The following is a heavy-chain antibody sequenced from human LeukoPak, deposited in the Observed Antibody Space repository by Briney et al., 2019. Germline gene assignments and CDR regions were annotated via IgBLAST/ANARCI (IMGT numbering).Heavy chain of an antibody. CDR3: ARESHYDFWSGYNNPLGY. J-gene: IGHJ4*02. V-gene: IGHV3-74*01. CDR1: GFTFSSYW. CDR2: INSDGSST. Sequence: PGGSLRLSCAASGFTFSSYWMHWVRQAPGKGLVWVSRINSDGSSTSYADSVKGRFTISRDNAKNTLYLQMNSLRAEDTAVYYCARESHYDFWSGYNNPLGYWGQGTLVTVSS. D-gene: IGHD3-3*01.